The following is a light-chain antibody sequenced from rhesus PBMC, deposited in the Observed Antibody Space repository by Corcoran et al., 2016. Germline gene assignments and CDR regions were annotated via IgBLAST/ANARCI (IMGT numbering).Light chain of an antibody. V-gene: IGKV1-25*01. J-gene: IGKJ4*01. CDR2: NAS. Sequence: DIQMTQSPSSLSASVGDTVTITCRASHDISCYLVWYQKTPGKVPKLLIYNASTLESGVPSRFSGSGYGTDFTLTINTLQPEDFATYYCQRHNSDPLTFGGRTKVERK. CDR3: QRHNSDPLT. CDR1: HDISCY.